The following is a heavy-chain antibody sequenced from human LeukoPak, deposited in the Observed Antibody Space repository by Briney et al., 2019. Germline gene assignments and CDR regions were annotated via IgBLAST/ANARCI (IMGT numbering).Heavy chain of an antibody. CDR2: ISAYNGNT. V-gene: IGHV1-18*01. CDR1: GGTFSSYA. Sequence: ASVKVSCKASGGTFSSYAISWVRQAPGQGLEWMGWISAYNGNTNYAQKLQGRVTMTTDTSTSTAYMELRSLRSDDTAVYYCARGYSYENWFDPWGQGTLVTVSS. CDR3: ARGYSYENWFDP. D-gene: IGHD5-18*01. J-gene: IGHJ5*02.